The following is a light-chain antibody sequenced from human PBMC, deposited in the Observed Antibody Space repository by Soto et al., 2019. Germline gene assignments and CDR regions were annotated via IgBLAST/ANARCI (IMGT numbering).Light chain of an antibody. CDR2: AAS. V-gene: IGKV1D-16*01. J-gene: IGKJ4*01. CDR1: QGINSW. CDR3: PHNNSYPLT. Sequence: DVQMTQSPSSLSASVGDRVTITCRASQGINSWLAWYQQKPEKAPKSLIYAASSLQTGVPSRLSGSGSGTDFTLTISNLQPEDSATYHCPHNNSYPLTFGGGTKVESK.